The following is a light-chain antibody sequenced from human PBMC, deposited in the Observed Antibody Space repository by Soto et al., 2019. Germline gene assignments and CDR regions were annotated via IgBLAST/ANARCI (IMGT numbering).Light chain of an antibody. CDR1: QSVSSSY. V-gene: IGKV3-20*01. CDR3: QQYDNLPIT. CDR2: GAS. Sequence: EIVLTQSPGTPSLSPGERATLSCRASQSVSSSYLAWYQQKPGQAPRLLIYGASSRATGIPDRFSGSGSGTDFTLTISRLEPEDFATYYCQQYDNLPITFGPGTKVDIK. J-gene: IGKJ3*01.